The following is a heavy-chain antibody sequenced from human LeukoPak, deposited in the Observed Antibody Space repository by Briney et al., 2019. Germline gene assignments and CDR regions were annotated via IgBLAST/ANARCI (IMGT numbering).Heavy chain of an antibody. CDR3: ARASPRYCSSTSCYFGWFDP. D-gene: IGHD2-2*01. J-gene: IGHJ5*02. Sequence: PSETLSLTCTVSGGSISSYYWSWIRQPPGKGLEWIGYIYYSGSTNYNPSLKSRVTISVDTSKNQFSLKLSSVTAADTAVYYCARASPRYCSSTSCYFGWFDPWGQGTLVTVSS. CDR2: IYYSGST. CDR1: GGSISSYY. V-gene: IGHV4-59*01.